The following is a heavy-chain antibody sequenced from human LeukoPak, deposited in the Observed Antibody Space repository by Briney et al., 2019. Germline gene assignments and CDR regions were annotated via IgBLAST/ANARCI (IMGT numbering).Heavy chain of an antibody. V-gene: IGHV3-7*03. J-gene: IGHJ6*04. CDR1: GFPFSNSW. CDR2: IKKDGSGI. Sequence: TGRSLRLSCAVSGFPFSNSWMYWVGQAPAKGLEGVANIKKDGSGISYVESVKGRFIISRDNSRNSLYLQMNSLKVEDTAVYFCAGGNAMDVWGKGTAVTVYS. CDR3: AGGNAMDV.